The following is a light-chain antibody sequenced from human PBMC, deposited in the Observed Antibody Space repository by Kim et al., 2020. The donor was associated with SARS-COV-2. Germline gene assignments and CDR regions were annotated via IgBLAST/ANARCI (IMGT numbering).Light chain of an antibody. CDR1: ALPGQH. Sequence: VARGQRGGITWSGEALPGQHASWYQQKSGQAPCLVIYKDSERPSGIPERFSGSSSGTTVTLTISGVQAEDDADYYCQSADSSGTYVFGSGTKVIVL. J-gene: IGLJ1*01. V-gene: IGLV3-25*03. CDR2: KDS. CDR3: QSADSSGTYV.